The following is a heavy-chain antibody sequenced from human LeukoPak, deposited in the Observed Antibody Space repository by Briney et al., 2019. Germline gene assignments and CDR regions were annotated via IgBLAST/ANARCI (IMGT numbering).Heavy chain of an antibody. CDR2: ISAYNGNT. V-gene: IGHV1-18*01. CDR1: GYTFTSYG. CDR3: ARVRITMVRGVAVGYYFDY. J-gene: IGHJ4*02. D-gene: IGHD3-10*01. Sequence: ASVKVSCKASGYTFTSYGISWVRQAPGQGLEWMGWISAYNGNTNYAQKLQGRVTMTTDTSTSTAYMELRSLRSDDTAVYYCARVRITMVRGVAVGYYFDYWGQGTLVTVSS.